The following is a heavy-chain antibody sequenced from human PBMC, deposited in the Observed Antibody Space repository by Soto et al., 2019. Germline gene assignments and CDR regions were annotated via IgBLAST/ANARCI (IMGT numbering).Heavy chain of an antibody. D-gene: IGHD3-16*01. CDR2: INPGNSET. Sequence: PGESLKISCKGSGYSFDTYWIGWVRQTPGKGLEWMGIINPGNSETRYSPSFQGQVTVSADKSINTVYLQWSSLKASDTGMYYCARPHNNYVESWGQGTLVTVSS. CDR1: GYSFDTYW. V-gene: IGHV5-51*01. J-gene: IGHJ5*02. CDR3: ARPHNNYVES.